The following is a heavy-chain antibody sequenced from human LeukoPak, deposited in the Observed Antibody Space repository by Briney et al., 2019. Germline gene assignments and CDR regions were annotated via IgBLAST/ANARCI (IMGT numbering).Heavy chain of an antibody. CDR1: GGTFSSYA. V-gene: IGHV1-69*05. CDR3: ARVGRRNDGYDY. Sequence: ASVKVSCKASGGTFSSYAISWVRQAPGQGLEWIGGIIPIFGTANYAQKFQGRVTITTDESTSTAYMELSSLRSEDTAVYYCARVGRRNDGYDYGGQGTLVTVSS. D-gene: IGHD1-1*01. J-gene: IGHJ4*02. CDR2: IIPIFGTA.